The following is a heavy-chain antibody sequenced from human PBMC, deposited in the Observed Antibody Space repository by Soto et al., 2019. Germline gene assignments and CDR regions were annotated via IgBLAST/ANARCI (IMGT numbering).Heavy chain of an antibody. CDR2: ISSSSSYI. D-gene: IGHD2-2*01. J-gene: IGHJ4*02. Sequence: PVGSLRLSCASSVFTFSSYSMNCVRQSPGKWLEWVSSISSSSSYIYYADSVKGRFTISRDNAKNSLYLQMNSLRAEDTAVYYCARDWTRRVTAAILDYRCKGTRVAV. CDR3: ARDWTRRVTAAILDY. CDR1: VFTFSSYS. V-gene: IGHV3-21*01.